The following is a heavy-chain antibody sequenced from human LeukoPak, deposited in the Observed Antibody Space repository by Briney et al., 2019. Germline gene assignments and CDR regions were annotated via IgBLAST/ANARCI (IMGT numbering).Heavy chain of an antibody. CDR3: ARSGVVDSGSYFSDWYFDL. CDR1: GYTFTGYY. Sequence: ASVKVSCKASGYTFTGYYMHWVRQAPGQGLEWMGWINPNSGGTNYAQKFQSRVTMTRDTSISTAYMELSRLRSDDTAVYYCARSGVVDSGSYFSDWYFDLWGRGTLVTVSS. V-gene: IGHV1-2*02. J-gene: IGHJ2*01. D-gene: IGHD1-26*01. CDR2: INPNSGGT.